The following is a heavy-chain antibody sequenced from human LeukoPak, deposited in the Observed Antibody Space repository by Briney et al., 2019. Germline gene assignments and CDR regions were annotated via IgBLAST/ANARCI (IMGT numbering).Heavy chain of an antibody. V-gene: IGHV4-59*08. J-gene: IGHJ6*02. CDR3: ARSPSIAVAGTLGDYYYYYGMDV. CDR1: GGSISSYY. D-gene: IGHD6-19*01. CDR2: IYYSGST. Sequence: PSETLSLTCTVSGGSISSYYWSWIRQPPGKGLEWIGYIYYSGSTNYNPPLKSRVTISVDTSKNQFSLKLSSVTAADTAVYYCARSPSIAVAGTLGDYYYYYGMDVWGQGTTVTVSS.